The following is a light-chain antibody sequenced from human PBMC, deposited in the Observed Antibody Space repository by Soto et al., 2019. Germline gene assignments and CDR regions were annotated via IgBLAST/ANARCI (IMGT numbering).Light chain of an antibody. V-gene: IGKV3-20*01. CDR1: QSVSSSY. CDR3: QQYGSSP. Sequence: EIVLTQSPGTLSLSPGERAALSCRASQSVSSSYLAWYQQKPGQAPRLLIYGASSRATGIPDRFSGSGSGTDFTLTISSLEPEDFAVYYCQQYGSSPFGGGTKVVMK. CDR2: GAS. J-gene: IGKJ4*01.